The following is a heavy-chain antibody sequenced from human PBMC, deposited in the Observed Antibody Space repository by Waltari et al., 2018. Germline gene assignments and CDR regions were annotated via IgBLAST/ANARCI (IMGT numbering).Heavy chain of an antibody. V-gene: IGHV3-53*01. CDR3: ARGLIQLWVGSFDY. J-gene: IGHJ4*02. CDR2: SYSGGST. D-gene: IGHD5-18*01. Sequence: EVQLVESGGGLIQPGGSLRLSCAASGFTVSSNYMSWVRQAPGKGRGGVSVSYSGGSTYYADSVKGRFTISRDNSKNTLYLQMNSLRAEDTAVYYCARGLIQLWVGSFDYWGQGTLVTVSS. CDR1: GFTVSSNY.